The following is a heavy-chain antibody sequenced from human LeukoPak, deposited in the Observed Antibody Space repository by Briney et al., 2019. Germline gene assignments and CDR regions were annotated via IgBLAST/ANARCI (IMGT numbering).Heavy chain of an antibody. Sequence: ASVKVSCKASGGTFSSYAISWVRQAPGQGLEWMGWIIPILGIANYAQKFQGRVTTTADKSTSTAYMELSSLRSEDTAVYYCARDADKVGATLLFDPWGQGTLVTVSS. D-gene: IGHD1-26*01. CDR3: ARDADKVGATLLFDP. CDR1: GGTFSSYA. V-gene: IGHV1-69*10. CDR2: IIPILGIA. J-gene: IGHJ5*02.